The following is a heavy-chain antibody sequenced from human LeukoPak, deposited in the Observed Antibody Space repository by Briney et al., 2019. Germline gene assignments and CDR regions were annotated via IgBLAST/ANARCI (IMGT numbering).Heavy chain of an antibody. CDR3: ARGNWGGSAWFGGLDY. D-gene: IGHD3-10*01. CDR1: GYSFTGYS. V-gene: IGHV1-2*02. J-gene: IGHJ4*02. CDR2: IHPNNGGT. Sequence: GASVKVSCKASGYSFTGYSIHWVRQAPGQGLEWMGWIHPNNGGTNYTQNFEGRVTMTRDTSISTVYMELSRLRSDDTAVYYCARGNWGGSAWFGGLDYWGQGTLVTVSS.